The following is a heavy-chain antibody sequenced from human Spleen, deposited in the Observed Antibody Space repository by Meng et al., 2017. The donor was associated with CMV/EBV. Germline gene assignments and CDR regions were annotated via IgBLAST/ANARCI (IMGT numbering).Heavy chain of an antibody. J-gene: IGHJ4*02. CDR2: ISGSGGST. CDR1: YP. CDR3: AKYSSTGGTMIVVVGAFDY. D-gene: IGHD3-22*01. Sequence: YPISWVRLAPGKWLAWVAAISGSGGSTYYADSVKGRFTISRDNSKNTLYLQMNSLRAEDTAVYYCAKYSSTGGTMIVVVGAFDYWGQGTLVTVSS. V-gene: IGHV3-23*01.